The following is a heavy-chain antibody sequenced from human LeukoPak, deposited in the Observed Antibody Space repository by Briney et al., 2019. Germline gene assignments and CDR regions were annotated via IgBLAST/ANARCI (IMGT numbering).Heavy chain of an antibody. D-gene: IGHD6-19*01. V-gene: IGHV4-59*08. CDR1: GGSISPYY. J-gene: IGHJ4*02. CDR3: ARHVSSGFDY. Sequence: LETLSLTCTVSGGSISPYYWSWIRQVPGKGLEWIAYIYYNGRTKYNPSLESRVTMSVDTSKNQFSLKLTSVTAADTAVYYCARHVSSGFDYWGQGTLVTVSS. CDR2: IYYNGRT.